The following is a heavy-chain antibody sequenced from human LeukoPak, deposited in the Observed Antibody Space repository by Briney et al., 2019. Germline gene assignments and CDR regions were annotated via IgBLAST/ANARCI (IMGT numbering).Heavy chain of an antibody. J-gene: IGHJ4*02. D-gene: IGHD2-15*01. CDR1: GFMLSNHW. V-gene: IGHV3-7*01. CDR2: IKREGSEK. Sequence: GGSLRLSCAASGFMLSNHWMTWVRQAPGKRLEWVANIKREGSEKHYVESVKGRLTISRDNAKNLLYLQMNSLRAEDTAVYYCARLPADDSVFDHWGQGTLVTVSS. CDR3: ARLPADDSVFDH.